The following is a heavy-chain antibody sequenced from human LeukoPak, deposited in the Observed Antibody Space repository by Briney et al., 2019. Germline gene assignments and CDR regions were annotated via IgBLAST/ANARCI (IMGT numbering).Heavy chain of an antibody. CDR2: INHSGST. Sequence: SETLSLTCAVYGGSFSGYYWSWIRQPPGKGLEWIGEINHSGSTNYNPSLKSRVTISVDTSKNQFSLKLSSVTAADTAVYYCARGIAAAEGWFDPWGQGTLVTVSS. D-gene: IGHD6-13*01. J-gene: IGHJ5*02. CDR1: GGSFSGYY. V-gene: IGHV4-34*01. CDR3: ARGIAAAEGWFDP.